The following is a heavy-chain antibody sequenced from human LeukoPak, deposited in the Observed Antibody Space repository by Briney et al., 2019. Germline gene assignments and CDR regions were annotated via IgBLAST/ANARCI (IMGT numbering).Heavy chain of an antibody. CDR3: ARDVCPYCSGGSPPLYYYYYMDV. J-gene: IGHJ6*03. CDR1: GFTFSSYG. V-gene: IGHV3-20*04. D-gene: IGHD2-15*01. CDR2: INWNGGST. Sequence: GGSLRLSCAASGFTFSSYGMHWVRQAPGKGLEWVSGINWNGGSTGYADSVKGRFTISRDNAKNSLYLQMNSLRAEDTALYYCARDVCPYCSGGSPPLYYYYYMDVWGKGTTVTVSS.